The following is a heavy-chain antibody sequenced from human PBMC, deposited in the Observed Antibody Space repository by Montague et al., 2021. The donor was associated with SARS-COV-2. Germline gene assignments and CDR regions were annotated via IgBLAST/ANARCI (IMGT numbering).Heavy chain of an antibody. D-gene: IGHD2-15*01. CDR1: GFTFDDYA. CDR2: ISWNSGST. CDR3: AKEVGESPSFDY. V-gene: IGHV3-9*01. J-gene: IGHJ4*02. Sequence: SLRLSFAASGFTFDDYAMHWVRQAPGKGLEWVSGISWNSGSTGYADSVKGRFTISRDNAKNSLYLQMNSLRAEDTALYYCAKEVGESPSFDYWGQGTLVTVSS.